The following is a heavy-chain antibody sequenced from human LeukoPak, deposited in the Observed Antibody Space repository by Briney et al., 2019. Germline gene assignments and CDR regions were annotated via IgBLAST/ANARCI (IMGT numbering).Heavy chain of an antibody. CDR2: INHSGST. V-gene: IGHV4-34*01. CDR3: ARGKRDSSGYYLHYYYYYMDV. J-gene: IGHJ6*03. Sequence: GSLRLSCAASGFTFSSYSMNWVRQAPGKGLEWIGEINHSGSTNYNPSLKSRVTISVDTSKNQFSLKLSSVTAADTAVYYCARGKRDSSGYYLHYYYYYMDVWGKGTTVTVSS. CDR1: GFTFSSYS. D-gene: IGHD3-22*01.